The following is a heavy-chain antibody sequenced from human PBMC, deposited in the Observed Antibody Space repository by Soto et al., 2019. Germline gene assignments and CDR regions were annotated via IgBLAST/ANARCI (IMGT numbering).Heavy chain of an antibody. D-gene: IGHD3-10*01. CDR1: GFTFSSYA. CDR3: AKGVRYGSRRGYYYYYMDV. CDR2: ISGSGGST. Sequence: EVQLLESGGGLVQPGGSLRLSCAASGFTFSSYAMSWVRQAPGKGLEWVSAISGSGGSTYYADSVKGRFTISRDNSKNTLYLQMNSLRAEDTAVYYCAKGVRYGSRRGYYYYYMDVWGKGTTVTVSS. J-gene: IGHJ6*03. V-gene: IGHV3-23*01.